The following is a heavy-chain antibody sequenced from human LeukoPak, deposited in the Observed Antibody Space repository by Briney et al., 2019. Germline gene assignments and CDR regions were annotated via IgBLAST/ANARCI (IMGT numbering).Heavy chain of an antibody. J-gene: IGHJ4*02. CDR2: INHNGST. Sequence: SETLSLTCAVYGGSFSGYYWSWIRQPPGKGLEWIGEINHNGSTNYNPSLKSRVTISVDTSKNQFSLKLSSVTAADTAVYYCARRDDFWSGYYTTRGYYFDYWGQGTLVTVSS. CDR1: GGSFSGYY. CDR3: ARRDDFWSGYYTTRGYYFDY. D-gene: IGHD3-3*01. V-gene: IGHV4-34*01.